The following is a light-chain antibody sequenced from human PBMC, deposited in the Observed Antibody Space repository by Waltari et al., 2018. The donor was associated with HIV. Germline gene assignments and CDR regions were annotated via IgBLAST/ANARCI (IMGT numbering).Light chain of an antibody. CDR3: QQYNSYWT. CDR1: QSVSSR. V-gene: IGKV1-5*03. Sequence: DIQMTQSPSTLSASVGDRATITCRASQSVSSRLAWYQQKPGKAPKLLIYKASTLESGVPSRFSGSGSGTEFTLTISSLQPDDFATYYCQQYNSYWTFGQGTKVEIK. J-gene: IGKJ1*01. CDR2: KAS.